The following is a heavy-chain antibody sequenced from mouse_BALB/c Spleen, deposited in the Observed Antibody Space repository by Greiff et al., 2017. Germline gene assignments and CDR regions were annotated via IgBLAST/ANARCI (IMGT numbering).Heavy chain of an antibody. CDR3: ARGLITTVVGAMDY. V-gene: IGHV5-17*02. CDR2: ISSGSSTI. D-gene: IGHD1-1*01. CDR1: GFTFSSFG. Sequence: EVQRVESGGGLVQPGGSRKLSCAASGFTFSSFGMHWVRQAPEKGLEWVAYISSGSSTIYYADTVKGRFTISRDNPKNTLFLQMTSLRSEDTAMYYCARGLITTVVGAMDYWGQGTSVTVSS. J-gene: IGHJ4*01.